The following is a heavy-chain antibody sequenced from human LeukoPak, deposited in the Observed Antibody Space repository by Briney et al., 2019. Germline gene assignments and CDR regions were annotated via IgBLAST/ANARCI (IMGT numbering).Heavy chain of an antibody. CDR3: ARDLNGDEDFDY. CDR2: IGSNGDDK. V-gene: IGHV3-48*03. D-gene: IGHD2-8*01. J-gene: IGHJ4*02. Sequence: GGSLRFSCAVSGLTFSNYAINWVRQAPGKGLEWLSYIGSNGDDKLYADSVKGRFTISRNDAKNSVYLQMNSLRDEDTALYYSARDLNGDEDFDYWGQGTLVTVSS. CDR1: GLTFSNYA.